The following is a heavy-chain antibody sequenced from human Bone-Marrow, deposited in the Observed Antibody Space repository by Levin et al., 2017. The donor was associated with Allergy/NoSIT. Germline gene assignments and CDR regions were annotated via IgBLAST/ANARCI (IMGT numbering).Heavy chain of an antibody. CDR1: GFKFGSFA. J-gene: IGHJ4*02. Sequence: GGSLRLSCAASGFKFGSFALTWVRQAPGQGLEWVSFISATADTTPSADPVKGRFTISGDDLEDMLYLQMNSLRGEDTATYYCAKVSYYGSGSCDYWGQGTPVTVSS. D-gene: IGHD3-10*01. CDR2: ISATADTT. CDR3: AKVSYYGSGSCDY. V-gene: IGHV3-23*01.